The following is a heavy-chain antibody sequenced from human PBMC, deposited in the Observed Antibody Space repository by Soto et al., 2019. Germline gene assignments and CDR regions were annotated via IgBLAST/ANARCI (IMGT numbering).Heavy chain of an antibody. CDR3: AKFTAASFDY. V-gene: IGHV3-23*01. CDR1: GFTFSSYA. Sequence: GXRRLSCAASGFTFSSYAMSWVLQAPGKGLEWVSAISGSGGSTYYADSVKGRFTISRDNSKNTLYLQMNSLRAEDTAVYYCAKFTAASFDYWGQGTLVTVSS. J-gene: IGHJ4*02. CDR2: ISGSGGST. D-gene: IGHD6-13*01.